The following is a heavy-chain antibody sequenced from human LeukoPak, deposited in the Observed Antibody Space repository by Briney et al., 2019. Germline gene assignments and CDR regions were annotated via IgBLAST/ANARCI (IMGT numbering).Heavy chain of an antibody. D-gene: IGHD2-21*02. CDR1: GGSISSNTHF. CDR2: IYYSGST. V-gene: IGHV4-39*01. CDR3: ARSPAYCGGDCPTGGAFDI. Sequence: SGTLSLTCTVSGGSISSNTHFWGWIRQPPGKGLEWIGTIYYSGSTYYNPSLKSRVTISIDTSKNQFSLKLNSVTAADTALYYCARSPAYCGGDCPTGGAFDIWGQGTTVTVSS. J-gene: IGHJ3*02.